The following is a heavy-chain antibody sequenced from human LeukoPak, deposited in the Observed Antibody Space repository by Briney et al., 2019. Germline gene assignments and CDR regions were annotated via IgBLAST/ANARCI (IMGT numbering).Heavy chain of an antibody. V-gene: IGHV3-7*01. Sequence: GGSLRLSCEASGFTFSSYWMSWVRQAPGKGLEWLANIKQDGSEIHYVDSVKGRFTISRENAKNSLYLQMDSLRAEDTALYYCARYCGGDCYGMDVWGQGTTVTVSS. CDR1: GFTFSSYW. CDR3: ARYCGGDCYGMDV. CDR2: IKQDGSEI. D-gene: IGHD2-21*01. J-gene: IGHJ6*02.